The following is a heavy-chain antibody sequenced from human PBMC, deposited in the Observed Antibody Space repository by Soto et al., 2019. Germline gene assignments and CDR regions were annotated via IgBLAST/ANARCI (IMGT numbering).Heavy chain of an antibody. V-gene: IGHV1-8*01. CDR1: GYTFTNSD. CDR3: AAAGGAFYGIRCFSSCYFYY. Sequence: GASVKVSCKASGYTFTNSDINWVRQATGQGLEWVGWMNPNSGNSGCAQKFQGRVTMTRNTSISTAYMELSSLRSEDTAGYYCAAAGGAFYGIRCFSSCYFYYWGLGTLVTVSS. J-gene: IGHJ4*02. D-gene: IGHD3-10*01. CDR2: MNPNSGNS.